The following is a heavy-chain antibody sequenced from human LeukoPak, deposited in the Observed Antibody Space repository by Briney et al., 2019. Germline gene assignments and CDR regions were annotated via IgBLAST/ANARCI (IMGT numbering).Heavy chain of an antibody. V-gene: IGHV4-61*02. J-gene: IGHJ4*02. CDR2: IYYSGST. Sequence: KSSQTLSLTCTVSGGSISSGSYYWSWIRQPAGKGLEWIGSIYYSGSTYYNPSLKSRVTISVDTSKNQFSLKLSSVTAADTAVYYCARVWVMITFGGVIPPSSAPFDYWGQGTLVTVSS. D-gene: IGHD3-16*02. CDR1: GGSISSGSYY. CDR3: ARVWVMITFGGVIPPSSAPFDY.